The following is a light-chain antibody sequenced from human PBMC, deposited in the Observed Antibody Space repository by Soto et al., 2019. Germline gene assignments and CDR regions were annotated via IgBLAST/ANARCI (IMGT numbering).Light chain of an antibody. CDR2: EVS. V-gene: IGLV2-14*01. J-gene: IGLJ1*01. CDR1: SSDVGGYNY. Sequence: QSALAQPASVSGCPGQSITSSCTGTSSDVGGYNYVSWYQQHPGKAPKLIIYEVSNRPSGVSNRFSGSKSGNTASLIISGLQAEDEADYYCSSYTSSNYVFGTGTKVTVL. CDR3: SSYTSSNYV.